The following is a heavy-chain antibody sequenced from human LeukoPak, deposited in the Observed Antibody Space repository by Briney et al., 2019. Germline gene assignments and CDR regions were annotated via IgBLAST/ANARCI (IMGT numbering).Heavy chain of an antibody. Sequence: SETLSLTCAVYGGSFSGYYWSWIRQPPGKGLEWIGEINHSGSADYNPSLKSRVTISVETSKNHFSLKLSSVTAADTAVYYCAMTTVTTGRSSFDIWAQGTMVTVSS. CDR3: AMTTVTTGRSSFDI. CDR1: GGSFSGYY. J-gene: IGHJ3*02. V-gene: IGHV4-34*01. CDR2: INHSGSA. D-gene: IGHD4-17*01.